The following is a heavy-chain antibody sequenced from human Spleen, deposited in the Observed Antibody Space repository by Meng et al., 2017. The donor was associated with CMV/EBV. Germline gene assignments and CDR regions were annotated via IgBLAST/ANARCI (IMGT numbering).Heavy chain of an antibody. Sequence: SETLSLTCTVSGGSIGSGGYYWSWIRQHPGKGLEWIGYIYYSGSTYYNPSLKSRVTISVDTSKNQFSLKLSSVTAADTALYYCARDPQYSSSSGGYWYFDLWGRGTLVTVSS. CDR2: IYYSGST. D-gene: IGHD6-6*01. V-gene: IGHV4-31*03. CDR1: GGSIGSGGYY. J-gene: IGHJ2*01. CDR3: ARDPQYSSSSGGYWYFDL.